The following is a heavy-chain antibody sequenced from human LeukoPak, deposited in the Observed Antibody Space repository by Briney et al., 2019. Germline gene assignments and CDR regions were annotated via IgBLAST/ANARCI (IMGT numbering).Heavy chain of an antibody. CDR2: IYPGDSDT. J-gene: IGHJ4*02. Sequence: GESLKISCKASGYSFTKYWIGWVRQMPGKGLEWMGIIYPGDSDTIYSPSSQGQVTISADKSISIAYLQWSSLKASDTAMYYCAGLFRNWSDGGVDQWGQGTLVTVSS. CDR3: AGLFRNWSDGGVDQ. D-gene: IGHD1-1*01. CDR1: GYSFTKYW. V-gene: IGHV5-51*01.